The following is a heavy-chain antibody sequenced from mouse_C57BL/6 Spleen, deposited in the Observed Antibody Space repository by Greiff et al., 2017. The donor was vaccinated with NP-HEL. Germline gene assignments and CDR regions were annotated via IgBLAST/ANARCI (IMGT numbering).Heavy chain of an antibody. J-gene: IGHJ4*01. CDR3: ARSGGSSYAMDY. V-gene: IGHV1-64*01. Sequence: QVQLKQPGAELVKPGASVKLSCKASGYTFTSYWMHWVKQRPGQGLEWIGMIHPNSGSTNYNEKFKSKATLTVDKSSSTAYMQLSSLTSEDSAVYYCARSGGSSYAMDYWGQGTSVTVSS. CDR2: IHPNSGST. CDR1: GYTFTSYW. D-gene: IGHD1-1*01.